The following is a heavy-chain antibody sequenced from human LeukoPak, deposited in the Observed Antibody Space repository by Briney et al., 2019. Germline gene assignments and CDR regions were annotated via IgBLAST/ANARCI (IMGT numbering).Heavy chain of an antibody. J-gene: IGHJ4*02. CDR3: ARVSVHRAVAATTRPSPSEFDY. D-gene: IGHD2-15*01. Sequence: SETLSLTCTVSGGSISSGGYYWSWIRQHPGKGLEWIGYIYYSGSTYYNPSLESRVTISVDTSKNQFSLKLSSVTAADTAVYYCARVSVHRAVAATTRPSPSEFDYWGQGTLVTVSS. CDR1: GGSISSGGYY. V-gene: IGHV4-31*03. CDR2: IYYSGST.